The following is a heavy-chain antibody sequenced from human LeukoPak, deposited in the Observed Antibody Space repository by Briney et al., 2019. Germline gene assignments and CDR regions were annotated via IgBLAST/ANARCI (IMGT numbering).Heavy chain of an antibody. V-gene: IGHV4-61*02. D-gene: IGHD6-19*01. J-gene: IGHJ4*02. Sequence: SQTLSLTCTVAGGSISSGSSYWSWIRQPAGKGLEWIGRIYTSGSTNYNPSLKSRVTISVDTSKNQFSLKLSSVTAADTAVYYCARGYQAVAGTYWGQGTLVTVSS. CDR2: IYTSGST. CDR3: ARGYQAVAGTY. CDR1: GGSISSGSSY.